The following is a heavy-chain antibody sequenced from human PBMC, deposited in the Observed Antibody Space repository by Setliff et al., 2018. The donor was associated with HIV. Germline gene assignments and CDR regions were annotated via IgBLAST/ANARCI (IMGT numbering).Heavy chain of an antibody. CDR2: IIPIARAP. CDR3: ARDPLRISDRFNFYFGMDV. V-gene: IGHV1-69*13. Sequence: SVKVSCKASGYTFTDYYIHWVRQAPGQGLEWMGGIIPIARAPNYAQKFQDRVTITADESTTTVYMELSNLRSEDTAVYYCARDPLRISDRFNFYFGMDVWGQGTMVTVSS. D-gene: IGHD3-3*01. CDR1: GYTFTDYY. J-gene: IGHJ6*02.